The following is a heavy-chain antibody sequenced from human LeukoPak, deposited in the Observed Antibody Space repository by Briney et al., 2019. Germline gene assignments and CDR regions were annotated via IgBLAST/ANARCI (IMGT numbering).Heavy chain of an antibody. CDR3: ARHRVGIQLWQPPRLLDY. J-gene: IGHJ4*02. D-gene: IGHD5-18*01. CDR2: IYHSGST. Sequence: SETLSLTCTVSGGSISSSSYYWGWIRQPPGKGLEWIGSIYHSGSTYYNPSLKSRVTISVDTSKNQFSLKLSSVTAADTAVYYCARHRVGIQLWQPPRLLDYWGQGTLVTVSS. V-gene: IGHV4-39*01. CDR1: GGSISSSSYY.